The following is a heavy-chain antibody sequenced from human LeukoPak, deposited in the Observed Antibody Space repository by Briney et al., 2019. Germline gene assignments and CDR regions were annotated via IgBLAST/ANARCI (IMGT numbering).Heavy chain of an antibody. CDR1: GFTFSDTL. J-gene: IGHJ4*02. Sequence: PGGSLRLSCAASGFTFSDTLMTRVRQAPGKGLEWVATIKPDGSEKYYVDSVRGRFTISRVNAENSLYLQMNSLRAEDTAVYHCTKGGYSTSWYWIYWGQGTLVTVSS. V-gene: IGHV3-7*03. D-gene: IGHD2-2*01. CDR3: TKGGYSTSWYWIY. CDR2: IKPDGSEK.